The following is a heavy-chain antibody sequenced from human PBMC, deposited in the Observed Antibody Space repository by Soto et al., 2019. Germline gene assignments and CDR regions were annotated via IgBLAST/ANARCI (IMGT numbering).Heavy chain of an antibody. CDR2: IYYSGST. V-gene: IGHV4-39*01. CDR1: GGSISSSSYY. Sequence: SETLSLTCTVSGGSISSSSYYWGWIRQPPGKGLEWIGSIYYSGSTHYNPSLKSRVTISVDTSKNQFSLKLSSVTAADTAVYYCARQSPKPYYYYGMDVWGQGTTVTVSS. CDR3: ARQSPKPYYYYGMDV. J-gene: IGHJ6*02.